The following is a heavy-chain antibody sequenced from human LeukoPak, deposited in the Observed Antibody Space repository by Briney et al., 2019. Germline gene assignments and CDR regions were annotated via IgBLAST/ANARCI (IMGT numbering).Heavy chain of an antibody. J-gene: IGHJ4*02. V-gene: IGHV1-69*05. Sequence: SVKVSCKASGYTFTSYAISWVRQAPGQGLEWMGRIIPIFGTANYAQKFQGRVTITTDESTSTAYMELSSLRSEDTAVYYCTREVRRVVASDYWGQGTLLTVSS. CDR3: TREVRRVVASDY. CDR1: GYTFTSYA. CDR2: IIPIFGTA. D-gene: IGHD2-15*01.